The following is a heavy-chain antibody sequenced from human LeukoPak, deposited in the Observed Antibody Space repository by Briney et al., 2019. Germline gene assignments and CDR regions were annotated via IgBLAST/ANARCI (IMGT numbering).Heavy chain of an antibody. CDR3: AREGGSHDAFDI. J-gene: IGHJ3*02. V-gene: IGHV1-46*01. CDR1: GYTFTGYY. Sequence: ASVKVSCKASGYTFTGYYMHWVRQAPGQGLEWMGIINPSGGSTSYAQKFQGRVTMTRDMSTSTVYMELSSLRSEDTAVYYCAREGGSHDAFDIWGQGTMVTVSS. D-gene: IGHD1-26*01. CDR2: INPSGGST.